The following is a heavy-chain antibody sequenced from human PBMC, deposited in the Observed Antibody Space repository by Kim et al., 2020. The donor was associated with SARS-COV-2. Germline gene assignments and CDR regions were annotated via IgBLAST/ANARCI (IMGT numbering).Heavy chain of an antibody. J-gene: IGHJ6*02. CDR1: GGSISSGGYY. CDR3: ARGAEISSSWYGGLYYYGMDV. Sequence: SETLSLTCTVSGGSISSGGYYWSWIRQHPGKGLEWIGYIYYSGSTYYNPSLKSRVTISVHTSKNQFSLKLGSVTAADTAVYYCARGAEISSSWYGGLYYYGMDVWGQGTTVTVSS. V-gene: IGHV4-31*03. D-gene: IGHD6-13*01. CDR2: IYYSGST.